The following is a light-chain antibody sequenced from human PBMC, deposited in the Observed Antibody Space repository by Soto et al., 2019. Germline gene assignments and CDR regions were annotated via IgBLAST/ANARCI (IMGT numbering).Light chain of an antibody. CDR3: SSYTSSRIYV. J-gene: IGLJ1*01. CDR2: EVS. V-gene: IGLV2-14*01. CDR1: NSDVGGYNY. Sequence: QSVLTQPASVSGSPGQSIIISCAGTNSDVGGYNYVSWYQHHPGKAPKLMIFEVSNRPSGVSDRFSGSKSGNTASLTISGLQAEDEADYYCSSYTSSRIYVFGTGTKLTVL.